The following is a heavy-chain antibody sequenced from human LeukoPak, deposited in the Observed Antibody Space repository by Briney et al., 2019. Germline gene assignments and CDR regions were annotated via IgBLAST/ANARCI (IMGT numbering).Heavy chain of an antibody. CDR3: ARFKSSVDYYGSGTLFSYYFDY. V-gene: IGHV4-34*01. Sequence: PSETLSLTCAVYGGSFSVYYWSWIRQPPGKGLEWIGEINHSGSTNYNPSLKSRVTISVDTSKNQFSLKLSSVTAADTAVYYCARFKSSVDYYGSGTLFSYYFDYWGQGTLVTVSS. CDR2: INHSGST. D-gene: IGHD3-10*01. J-gene: IGHJ4*02. CDR1: GGSFSVYY.